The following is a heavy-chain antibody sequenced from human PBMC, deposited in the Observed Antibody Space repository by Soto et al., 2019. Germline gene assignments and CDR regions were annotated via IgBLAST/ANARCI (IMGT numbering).Heavy chain of an antibody. Sequence: SETLSLTCTVSGGSISSYYWSWIRQPPGKGLEWIGYIYYSGSTNYNPSLKSRVTISVDTSKNQFSLKLSSVTAADTAVYYCATFLNYGGNDAFDIWGQGTMVTVSS. J-gene: IGHJ3*02. CDR1: GGSISSYY. D-gene: IGHD4-17*01. V-gene: IGHV4-59*08. CDR3: ATFLNYGGNDAFDI. CDR2: IYYSGST.